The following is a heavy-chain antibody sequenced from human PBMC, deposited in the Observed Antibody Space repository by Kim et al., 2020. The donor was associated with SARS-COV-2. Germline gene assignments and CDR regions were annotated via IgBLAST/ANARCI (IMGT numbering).Heavy chain of an antibody. CDR2: IRSKAYGGTT. V-gene: IGHV3-49*04. CDR3: TREDYGSGSYNYYYYYGMDV. CDR1: GFTFGDYA. D-gene: IGHD3-10*01. Sequence: GGSLRLSCTASGFTFGDYAMSWVRQAPGKGLEWVGFIRSKAYGGTTEYAASVKGRFTISRDDSKSIAYLQMNSLKTEDTAVYYCTREDYGSGSYNYYYYYGMDVWGQGTTVTVSS. J-gene: IGHJ6*02.